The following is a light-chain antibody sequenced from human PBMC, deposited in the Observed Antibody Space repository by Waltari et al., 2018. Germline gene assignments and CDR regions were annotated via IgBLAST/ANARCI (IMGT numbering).Light chain of an antibody. CDR3: CTYEGTWV. V-gene: IGLV2-11*01. CDR1: GSAVGDYDY. J-gene: IGLJ3*02. Sequence: QSALTQPRSVSGSPGQSVTIFRTGTGSAVGDYDYVSWYQQHPGKVPKLVIYDVTKRPSGVPDRFSGSRSGNSASLTISGLQAEDEADYYCCTYEGTWVFGGGTKLTVL. CDR2: DVT.